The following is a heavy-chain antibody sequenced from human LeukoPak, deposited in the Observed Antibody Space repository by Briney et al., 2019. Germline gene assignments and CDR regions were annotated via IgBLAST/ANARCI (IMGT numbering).Heavy chain of an antibody. CDR1: GFTFSSYA. Sequence: GGSLRLSCAASGFTFSSYAMSWVRQAPGKGLEWVSAISGSGGSTYYADSVKGRFTISRDNSKNTLYLQMNSLRAEDTAVYYCARSRGWYGGYFDYWGQGTLATVSS. CDR3: ARSRGWYGGYFDY. D-gene: IGHD4-23*01. V-gene: IGHV3-23*01. J-gene: IGHJ4*02. CDR2: ISGSGGST.